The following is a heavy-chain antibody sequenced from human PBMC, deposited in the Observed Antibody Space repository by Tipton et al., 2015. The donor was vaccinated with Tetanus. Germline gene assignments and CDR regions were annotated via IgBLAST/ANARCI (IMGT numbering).Heavy chain of an antibody. CDR3: ARDPEHDQSYDY. CDR2: TYYRSEWHT. V-gene: IGHV6-1*01. D-gene: IGHD1-14*01. J-gene: IGHJ4*02. Sequence: GLVKPSQTLSLTCAISGDSVSNKGAAWNWIRQSPSRGLEWLGRTYYRSEWHTDYAASLKSRITVNPDTSRNQFSLQLNSVTPDDTAVYYCARDPEHDQSYDYWGQGTLVTVSS. CDR1: GDSVSNKGAA.